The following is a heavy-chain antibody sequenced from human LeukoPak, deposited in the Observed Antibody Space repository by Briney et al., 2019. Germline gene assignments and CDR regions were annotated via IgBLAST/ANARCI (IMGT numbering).Heavy chain of an antibody. CDR3: ATDLSRVVVAATPFDN. D-gene: IGHD2-15*01. CDR1: GYTFTSYG. J-gene: IGHJ4*02. CDR2: ISAYNGNT. Sequence: ASAKVSCKASGYTFTSYGISWVRQAPGQGREWMGWISAYNGNTNYAQKLQGRVTMTTDTSTSTAYMELRSLRSDDTAVYYCATDLSRVVVAATPFDNWGQGTLVTVSS. V-gene: IGHV1-18*01.